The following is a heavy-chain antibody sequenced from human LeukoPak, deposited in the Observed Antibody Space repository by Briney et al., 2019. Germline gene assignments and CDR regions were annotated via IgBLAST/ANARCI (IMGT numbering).Heavy chain of an antibody. CDR2: ISSSGSTM. CDR3: ARGFGMDV. CDR1: GFIVNNYE. Sequence: GGSLRLSCAASGFIVNNYEMNWVRQAPGKGLEWVSYISSSGSTMYYADSVKGRFTISRDNAKKLLYLQMGSLRAEDTGVYYCARGFGMDVWGQGTTVTVSS. J-gene: IGHJ6*02. V-gene: IGHV3-48*03.